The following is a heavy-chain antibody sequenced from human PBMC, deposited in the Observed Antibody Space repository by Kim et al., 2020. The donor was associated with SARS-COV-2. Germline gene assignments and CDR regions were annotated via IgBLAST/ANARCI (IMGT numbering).Heavy chain of an antibody. J-gene: IGHJ6*01. V-gene: IGHV3-23*01. D-gene: IGHD5-12*01. CDR2: VSGVGVNK. CDR1: GFTFDNYA. CDR3: AKMAGMDGYNYFYYYGM. Sequence: GGCLRLSCVGSGFTFDNYAMSWVRQAPGKGLEWVSDVSGVGVNKFYADSVRRRFTISRDNSKNILYLQMNSLRDEDTALYYCAKMAGMDGYNYFYYYGM.